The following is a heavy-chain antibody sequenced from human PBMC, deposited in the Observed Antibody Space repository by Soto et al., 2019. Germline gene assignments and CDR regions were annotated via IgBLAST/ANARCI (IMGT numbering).Heavy chain of an antibody. J-gene: IGHJ4*02. CDR3: ARNRHPYYDFWSGYYTYFDY. CDR2: TYYRSKWYN. Sequence: PSQTLSLTCAISGDSVSSNSAAWNWIRQSPSRGLEWLGRTYYRSKWYNDYAVSVKSRITINPDTSKNQFSLQLNSVTPEDTAVYYCARNRHPYYDFWSGYYTYFDYWGQGTLVTVSS. V-gene: IGHV6-1*01. D-gene: IGHD3-3*01. CDR1: GDSVSSNSAA.